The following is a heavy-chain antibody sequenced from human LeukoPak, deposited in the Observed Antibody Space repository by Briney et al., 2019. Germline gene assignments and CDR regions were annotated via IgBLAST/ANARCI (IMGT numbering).Heavy chain of an antibody. CDR1: GYSISSGYY. J-gene: IGHJ4*02. V-gene: IGHV4-38-2*02. D-gene: IGHD6-19*01. CDR3: ARETSLVGFASGLGFNY. Sequence: SETLSLTCTVSGYSISSGYYWGWIRQPPGKGLEWIGSIYHSGSTYYNPSLKSRVTISIDTSKNHFSLKLTSVTAADTATYYCARETSLVGFASGLGFNYWGQGILVTVSS. CDR2: IYHSGST.